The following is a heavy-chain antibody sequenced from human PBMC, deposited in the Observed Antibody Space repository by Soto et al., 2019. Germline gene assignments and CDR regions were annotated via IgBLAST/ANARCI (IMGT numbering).Heavy chain of an antibody. CDR1: GFTFSSYS. CDR3: AKAGKWLLQQDHYSGMDV. CDR2: ISGRGSST. J-gene: IGHJ6*02. V-gene: IGHV3-23*01. Sequence: EVQVLESGGGLVQPGGSLRLSCAASGFTFSSYSMSWVRQAPGKGLEWVSAISGRGSSTYYADYVKGRFTISRDNSKNTLYLQMNSPRAENTAVYYCAKAGKWLLQQDHYSGMDVWGQGNTVTVSS. D-gene: IGHD3-22*01.